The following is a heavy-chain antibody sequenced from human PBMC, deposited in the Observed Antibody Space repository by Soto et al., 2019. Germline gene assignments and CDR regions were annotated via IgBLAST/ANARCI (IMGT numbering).Heavy chain of an antibody. D-gene: IGHD5-12*01. J-gene: IGHJ4*02. V-gene: IGHV1-18*01. CDR3: AREGYSGYDSPNFDY. CDR2: INAYNGNT. CDR1: GYTFTSYG. Sequence: QVQLVQSGAEVKKPGASVKVSCKASGYTFTSYGISWVRQAPGQGLEWMGWINAYNGNTNYAQKLQGRVTMTTDTSTSTAYMELRSLRSDYTAVYYCAREGYSGYDSPNFDYWGQGTLVTVSS.